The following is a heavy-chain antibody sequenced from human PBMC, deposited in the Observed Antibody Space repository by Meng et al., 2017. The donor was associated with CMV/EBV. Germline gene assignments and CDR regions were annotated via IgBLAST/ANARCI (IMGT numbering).Heavy chain of an antibody. CDR3: ARESMVRGED. CDR1: GGSFRGYY. J-gene: IGHJ4*02. Sequence: QVELQQWGVGLLKPSETLSLTCAVYGGSFRGYYWSWIRQPPGKGLEWIGEINHSGSTNYNPSLKSRVTISVDTSKNQFSLKLSSVTAADTAVYYCARESMVRGEDWGQGTLVTVSS. D-gene: IGHD3-10*01. V-gene: IGHV4-34*01. CDR2: INHSGST.